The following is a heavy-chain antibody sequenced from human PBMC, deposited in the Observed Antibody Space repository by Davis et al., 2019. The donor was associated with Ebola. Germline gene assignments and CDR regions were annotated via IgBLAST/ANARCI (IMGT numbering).Heavy chain of an antibody. Sequence: GESLKISCAASGFTFSSYAMSWVRQAPGKGLEWAALISGGGTTYYADSVKGHFTISRDNSNNTLYLQTSSLRVDDTAVYYCARARRTAETQSSSWFYFDSWGQGTLVTVSS. CDR1: GFTFSSYA. CDR2: ISGGGTT. CDR3: ARARRTAETQSSSWFYFDS. V-gene: IGHV3-23*01. J-gene: IGHJ4*02. D-gene: IGHD6-13*01.